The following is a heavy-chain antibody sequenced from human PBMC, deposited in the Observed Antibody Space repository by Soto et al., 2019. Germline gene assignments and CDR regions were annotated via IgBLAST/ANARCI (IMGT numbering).Heavy chain of an antibody. D-gene: IGHD2-15*01. V-gene: IGHV1-58*02. CDR3: AAVQESPYSMGI. J-gene: IGHJ6*02. Sequence: SVKVSCKASGYTFTRSGISWVRQARGQRLEWVGWIVVGSNNRDYAQKFQERVTITSDMSTSTVYMELSSLSSEDTAVYYCAAVQESPYSMGIWGQGTTVTVSS. CDR2: IVVGSNNR. CDR1: GYTFTRSG.